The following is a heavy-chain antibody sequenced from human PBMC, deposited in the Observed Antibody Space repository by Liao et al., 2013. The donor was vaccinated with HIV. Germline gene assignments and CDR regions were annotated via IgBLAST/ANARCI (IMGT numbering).Heavy chain of an antibody. Sequence: QVQLQESGPGLVKPSQTLSLTCTVSGRSITSGSHYWNWIRQPAGKGLEWIGRVYTSGSADYDSSLKSRATISLDTSKNQFSLQLSSVTAADTAVYFCARGLWTSHVFDVWGQGTTVTVSS. CDR3: ARGLWTSHVFDV. D-gene: IGHD4/OR15-4a*01. J-gene: IGHJ3*01. CDR1: GRSITSGSHY. V-gene: IGHV4-61*02. CDR2: VYTSGSA.